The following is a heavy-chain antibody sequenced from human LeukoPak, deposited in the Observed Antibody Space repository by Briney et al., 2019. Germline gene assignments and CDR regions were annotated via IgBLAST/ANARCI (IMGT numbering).Heavy chain of an antibody. J-gene: IGHJ4*02. V-gene: IGHV1-8*01. CDR3: ARQLRGGTAHFDY. Sequence: ASVTVSFTASGYTFTSYDINWVRQATGQGLEWMGWMNPNSGNTGYAQKFQGRVTMTRKTSISTAYMELSSLRSEDTAVYYCARQLRGGTAHFDYWGQGTLVTVSS. D-gene: IGHD1-1*01. CDR1: GYTFTSYD. CDR2: MNPNSGNT.